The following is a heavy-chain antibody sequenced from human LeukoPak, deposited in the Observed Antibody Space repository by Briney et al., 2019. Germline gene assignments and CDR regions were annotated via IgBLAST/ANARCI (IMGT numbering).Heavy chain of an antibody. CDR1: GGSISSGGYY. CDR2: IYYSGSN. Sequence: PSETLSLTCTVSGGSISSGGYYWSWIRQHPGKGLEWIGYIYYSGSNYYNPSLKSQVTISVDTSKNQFSLKLSSMSAADTAVYYCARVCETEQLFDYWGQGALVTVSS. D-gene: IGHD1-14*01. V-gene: IGHV4-31*01. J-gene: IGHJ4*02. CDR3: ARVCETEQLFDY.